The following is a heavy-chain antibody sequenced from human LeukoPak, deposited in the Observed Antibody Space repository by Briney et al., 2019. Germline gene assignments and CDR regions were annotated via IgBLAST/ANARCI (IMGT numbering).Heavy chain of an antibody. CDR2: IYYSGST. V-gene: IGHV4-59*12. Sequence: SETLSLTCTVSGGSISSYYWSWIRQPPGKGLEWIGYIYYSGSTNYNPSLKSRVTISVDTSKNQFSLKLSSLTAADTAVYYCARLQQLAFYFDYWGQGTLVTVSS. CDR1: GGSISSYY. CDR3: ARLQQLAFYFDY. D-gene: IGHD6-13*01. J-gene: IGHJ4*02.